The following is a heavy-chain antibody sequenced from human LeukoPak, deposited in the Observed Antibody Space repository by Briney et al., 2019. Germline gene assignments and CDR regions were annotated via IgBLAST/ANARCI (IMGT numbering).Heavy chain of an antibody. CDR2: ISSSSSTI. CDR3: ARGRDYGTD. V-gene: IGHV3-48*01. D-gene: IGHD3-16*01. Sequence: GGSLRLSCAASGFTFSSYSMNWVRQAPGKGLEWVSYISSSSSTIYYADSVKGRFTISRDNAKNSLYLQMNSLRAEDTAVYYCARGRDYGTDWGQGTLVTVSS. J-gene: IGHJ4*02. CDR1: GFTFSSYS.